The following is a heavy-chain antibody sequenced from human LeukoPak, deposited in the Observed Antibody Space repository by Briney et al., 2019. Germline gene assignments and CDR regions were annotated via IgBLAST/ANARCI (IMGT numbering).Heavy chain of an antibody. J-gene: IGHJ4*02. CDR2: IKKDGSEK. CDR3: ARAPHYGDYLDY. V-gene: IGHV3-7*01. D-gene: IGHD4-17*01. Sequence: PGGSLRLSCAASRFSFSSYWMSWVRQAPGKGLEWVANIKKDGSEKYHVDSVKGRFTISRDNAKNSLYLQMNSLRTEDTAVYYCARAPHYGDYLDYWGQGTLVTVSS. CDR1: RFSFSSYW.